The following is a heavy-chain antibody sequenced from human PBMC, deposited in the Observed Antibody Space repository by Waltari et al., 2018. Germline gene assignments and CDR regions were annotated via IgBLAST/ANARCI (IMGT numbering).Heavy chain of an antibody. CDR2: IYTSVST. CDR1: GGSISSYY. V-gene: IGHV4-4*07. J-gene: IGHJ3*02. Sequence: QVQLQESGPGLVKPSETLSLTCTVSGGSISSYYWSWTRQPAGKGLDWIGRIYTSVSTNYNPSRKSLVTMAVDTSKNQFSLKLSSVTAADTAVYYCARDFYDAFDIWGQGTMVTVSS. CDR3: ARDFYDAFDI.